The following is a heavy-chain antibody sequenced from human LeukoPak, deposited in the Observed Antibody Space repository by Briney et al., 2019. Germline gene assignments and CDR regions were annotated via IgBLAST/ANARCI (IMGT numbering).Heavy chain of an antibody. CDR1: GSTFTSYH. D-gene: IGHD2-15*01. CDR3: ARGKYCSGGGCYPYFLDD. V-gene: IGHV1-46*01. CDR2: INPSGGST. Sequence: GASVKVSCKASGSTFTSYHMHWVRQAPGPGIEWMGIINPSGGSTSYAQKFQGRVTMTPDTSTSTVYMELSSLGSEDTALYYCARGKYCSGGGCYPYFLDDWGQGSLVTVSS. J-gene: IGHJ4*02.